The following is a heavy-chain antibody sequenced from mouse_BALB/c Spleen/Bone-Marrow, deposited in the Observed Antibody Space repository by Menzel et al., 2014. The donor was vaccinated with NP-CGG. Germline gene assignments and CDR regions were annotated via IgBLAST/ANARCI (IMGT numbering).Heavy chain of an antibody. D-gene: IGHD2-13*01. CDR1: GYTFTSYY. V-gene: IGHV1S81*02. Sequence: VQLQQSGAELVKPGASVKLSCKASGYTFTSYYMYWVKQRSGQGLEWIGEINPSNGGTNFNEKFKSKATLTVDKSSSTAYMQLSSLTSEDSAVYYCTREGDSPFAYWGQGTLVTVSA. CDR2: INPSNGGT. J-gene: IGHJ3*01. CDR3: TREGDSPFAY.